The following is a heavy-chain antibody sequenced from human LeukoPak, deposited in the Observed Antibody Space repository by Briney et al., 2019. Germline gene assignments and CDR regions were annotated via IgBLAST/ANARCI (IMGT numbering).Heavy chain of an antibody. CDR1: GFTFSNYK. D-gene: IGHD1-26*01. J-gene: IGHJ4*02. CDR3: ARALTSGIYYFDY. CDR2: ISSSNNV. V-gene: IGHV3-69-1*01. Sequence: GGSLRLSCAASGFTFSNYKMNWVRQAPGKGLEWVSSISSSNNVFYADSVRGRFTISRDNTQSSLYLQMNSLRAEDTAVYFCARALTSGIYYFDYWGQGTLFTVSS.